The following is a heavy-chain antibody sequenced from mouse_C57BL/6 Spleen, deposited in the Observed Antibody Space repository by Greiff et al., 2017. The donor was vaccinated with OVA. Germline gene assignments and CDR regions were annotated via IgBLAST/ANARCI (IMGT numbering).Heavy chain of an antibody. CDR2: IYPGDGDT. Sequence: QVQLKESGPELVKPGASVKISCKASGYAFSSSWMNWVKQRPGKGLEWIGRIYPGDGDTNYNGKFKGKATLTADKSSSTAYMQLSSLTSEDSAVYFCARSQLGLYFDVWGTGTTVTVSS. J-gene: IGHJ1*03. CDR1: GYAFSSSW. V-gene: IGHV1-82*01. CDR3: ARSQLGLYFDV. D-gene: IGHD4-1*02.